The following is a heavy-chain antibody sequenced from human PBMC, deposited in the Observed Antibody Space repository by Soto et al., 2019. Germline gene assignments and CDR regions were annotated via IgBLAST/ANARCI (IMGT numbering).Heavy chain of an antibody. D-gene: IGHD4-17*01. V-gene: IGHV1-8*01. J-gene: IGHJ6*03. CDR1: GYTFTSYD. CDR3: ARGVTVTESLYLGYYYYYYMDV. Sequence: ASVKVSCKASGYTFTSYDINWVRQATGQGLEWMGWMNPNSGNTGYAQKFQGRVTMTRNTSISTAYMELSSLRSEDTAVYYCARGVTVTESLYLGYYYYYYMDVWGKGTTVTVS. CDR2: MNPNSGNT.